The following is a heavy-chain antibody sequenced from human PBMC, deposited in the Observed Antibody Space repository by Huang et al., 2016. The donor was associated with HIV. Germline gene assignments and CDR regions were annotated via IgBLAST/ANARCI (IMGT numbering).Heavy chain of an antibody. D-gene: IGHD5-12*01. Sequence: QVQLQESGPGLVKPSETLSLTCTVSGDSITNHYWDWMRQPPGKGLEWIGMVHHSGSTNDNPALKSRVTISADTSRNQFSLRLTSVTAADTAVYYCARDRPLPIVPSDYWGRGTLVTVSS. V-gene: IGHV4-59*11. CDR3: ARDRPLPIVPSDY. J-gene: IGHJ4*02. CDR2: VHHSGST. CDR1: GDSITNHY.